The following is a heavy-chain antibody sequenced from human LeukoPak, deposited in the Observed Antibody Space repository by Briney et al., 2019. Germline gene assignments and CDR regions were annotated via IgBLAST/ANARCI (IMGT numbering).Heavy chain of an antibody. J-gene: IGHJ5*02. D-gene: IGHD6-19*01. V-gene: IGHV4-39*02. CDR3: AGLSNSGWPHATS. CDR2: GYYSGST. CDR1: GGSMNSSVYY. Sequence: SETLSLTCSVSGGSMNSSVYYWAWIRQPPGKGLEWIGSGYYSGSTYYKPSLKSRLTISVDTSKNHFSLKLKSVTAADTAVYFCAGLSNSGWPHATSWGQGTLVTVSS.